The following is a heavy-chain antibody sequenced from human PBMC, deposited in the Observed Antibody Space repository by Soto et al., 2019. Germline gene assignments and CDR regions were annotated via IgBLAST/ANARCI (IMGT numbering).Heavy chain of an antibody. D-gene: IGHD5-18*01. Sequence: SETLSLTCTVSGGSISSYYWIWIRQPPVNGLEFIGYIYYIFSTNYNPSLKSRFTISLYTSKNHFSLKLSSLTAADTSVYYCARLVWSYGTWFDPWGQGTLVTVSS. J-gene: IGHJ5*02. V-gene: IGHV4-59*08. CDR3: ARLVWSYGTWFDP. CDR2: IYYIFST. CDR1: GGSISSYY.